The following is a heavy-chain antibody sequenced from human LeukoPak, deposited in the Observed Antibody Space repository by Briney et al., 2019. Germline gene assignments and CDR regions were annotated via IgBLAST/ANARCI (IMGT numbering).Heavy chain of an antibody. Sequence: GGSLRLSCAASGFTFSSYAMHWVRQVPGKGLEWVAVISYDGSNKYYADCVKGRFTISRDNSKNTLYLQMNSLRAEDTAVYYCAREGTIFGVPSTLYYYGMDVWGQGTTVTVSS. CDR2: ISYDGSNK. CDR3: AREGTIFGVPSTLYYYGMDV. D-gene: IGHD3-3*01. CDR1: GFTFSSYA. V-gene: IGHV3-30*04. J-gene: IGHJ6*02.